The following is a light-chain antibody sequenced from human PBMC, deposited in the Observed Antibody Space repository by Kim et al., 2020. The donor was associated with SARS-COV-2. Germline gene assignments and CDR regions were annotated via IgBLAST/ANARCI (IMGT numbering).Light chain of an antibody. CDR1: SSNIGNTY. Sequence: GQRVTFSCSGSSSNIGNTYVYWYQQLPGTAPKLLIYRNYQRPSGVPDRFSGSKSGTSASLAISGLRSEDEADYYCAAWDDSLSGVVFGGGTQLTVL. CDR2: RNY. CDR3: AAWDDSLSGVV. V-gene: IGLV1-47*01. J-gene: IGLJ2*01.